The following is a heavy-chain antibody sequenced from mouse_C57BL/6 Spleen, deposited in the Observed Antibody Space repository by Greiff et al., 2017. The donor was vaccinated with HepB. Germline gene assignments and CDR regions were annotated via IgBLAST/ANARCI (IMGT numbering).Heavy chain of an antibody. CDR3: ARDGPPYDYDGAMDY. D-gene: IGHD2-4*01. Sequence: EVQRVESEGGLVQPGSSMKLSCTASGFTFSDYYMAWVRQVPEKGLEWVANINYDGSSTYYLDSLKSRFIISRDNAKNILYLQMSSLKSEDTATYYCARDGPPYDYDGAMDYWGQGTSVTVSS. CDR2: INYDGSST. V-gene: IGHV5-16*01. J-gene: IGHJ4*01. CDR1: GFTFSDYY.